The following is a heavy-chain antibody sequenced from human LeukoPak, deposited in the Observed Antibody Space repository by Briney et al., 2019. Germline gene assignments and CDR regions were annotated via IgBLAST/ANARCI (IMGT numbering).Heavy chain of an antibody. CDR2: IKQDGSEK. J-gene: IGHJ4*02. Sequence: GGSLRLSCAASGFTFSSYWMSWVRQAPGKGLGWVANIKQDGSEKYYVDSVKGRFTISRDNAKNSLYLQMNSLRAEDTAVYYCARGPRYYYDSSGYYFLDYWGQGTLVTVSS. D-gene: IGHD3-22*01. V-gene: IGHV3-7*01. CDR3: ARGPRYYYDSSGYYFLDY. CDR1: GFTFSSYW.